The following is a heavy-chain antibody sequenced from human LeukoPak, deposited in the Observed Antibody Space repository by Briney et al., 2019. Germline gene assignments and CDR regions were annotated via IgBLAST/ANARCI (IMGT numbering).Heavy chain of an antibody. Sequence: PGGSLRLSCAASGFTFSSYGMHWVRQAPGKGLEWVAVIWYDGSNKYYADSVKGRFTISRDNSKNTLYLQMNSLRAEDTAVYYCARDLGGRFGTGTGAFDIWGQGTMVTVSS. V-gene: IGHV3-33*01. D-gene: IGHD1-1*01. CDR1: GFTFSSYG. CDR2: IWYDGSNK. CDR3: ARDLGGRFGTGTGAFDI. J-gene: IGHJ3*02.